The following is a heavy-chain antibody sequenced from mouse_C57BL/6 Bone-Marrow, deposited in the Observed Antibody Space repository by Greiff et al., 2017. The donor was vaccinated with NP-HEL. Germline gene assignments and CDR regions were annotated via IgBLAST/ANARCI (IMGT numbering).Heavy chain of an antibody. V-gene: IGHV5-4*01. CDR2: ISDGGSYT. CDR3: ARETTHFDV. D-gene: IGHD1-1*01. Sequence: DVKLVESGGGLVKPGGSLKLSCAASGFTFSSYAMSWVRQTPEKRLEWVATISDGGSYTYYPDNVKGRFTISRDNAKNNLYLQMSHLKSEDTAMYYCARETTHFDVWGTGTTVTVSS. CDR1: GFTFSSYA. J-gene: IGHJ1*03.